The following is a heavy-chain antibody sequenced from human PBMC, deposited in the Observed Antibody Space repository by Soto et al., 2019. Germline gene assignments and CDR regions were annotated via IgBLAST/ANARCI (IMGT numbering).Heavy chain of an antibody. CDR2: INPNSGGT. CDR3: ARDLYGDYVSGYYGMDV. D-gene: IGHD4-17*01. V-gene: IGHV1-2*04. J-gene: IGHJ6*02. CDR1: GYTFTGYY. Sequence: ASVKVSCKASGYTFTGYYMHWVRQAPGQRLEWMGWINPNSGGTNYAQKFQGWVTMTRDTSISTAYMELSRLRSDDTAVYYCARDLYGDYVSGYYGMDVWGQGTTVTVSS.